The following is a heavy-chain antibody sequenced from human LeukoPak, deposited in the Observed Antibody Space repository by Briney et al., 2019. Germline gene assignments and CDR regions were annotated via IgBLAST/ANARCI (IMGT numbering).Heavy chain of an antibody. CDR2: ISSSGTTV. J-gene: IGHJ4*02. D-gene: IGHD4-23*01. V-gene: IGHV3-11*01. CDR3: ARALRWLLDY. Sequence: GGSLRLSCAASGFTFSDSCMSWIRQAPGKGLEWVSYISSSGTTVYYADSVKGRFTISRDNAENSLYLQMNSLRAEDTAVYYCARALRWLLDYWGQGTLVTVSS. CDR1: GFTFSDSC.